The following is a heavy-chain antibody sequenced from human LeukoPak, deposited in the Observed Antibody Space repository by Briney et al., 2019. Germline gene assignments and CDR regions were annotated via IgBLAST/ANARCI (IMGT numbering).Heavy chain of an antibody. Sequence: GGSLRLSCTASGFTFGDYAMSWLRQAPGKGLEWVGFIRSKAYGGTTEYAASVKGRLTTSRDDSKSIAYLQMNSLETEDTAVYYCTRDLSNLGRSSSSPYYFDYWGQGTLVTVSS. CDR1: GFTFGDYA. D-gene: IGHD6-6*01. CDR2: IRSKAYGGTT. V-gene: IGHV3-49*03. CDR3: TRDLSNLGRSSSSPYYFDY. J-gene: IGHJ4*02.